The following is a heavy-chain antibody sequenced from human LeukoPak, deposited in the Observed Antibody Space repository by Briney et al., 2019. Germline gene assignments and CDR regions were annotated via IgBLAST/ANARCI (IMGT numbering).Heavy chain of an antibody. D-gene: IGHD3-9*01. CDR2: IYYSEST. J-gene: IGHJ4*02. Sequence: SQTLSLTCTVSGGSISSGVYYWSWIRQHPGMGLEWIGYIYYSESTSYNPSLKSRVTISVDTSKNQFSLKLNSVTAADTAVYYCARVSDILTGYPLDYWGQGTLVTVSS. V-gene: IGHV4-31*03. CDR1: GGSISSGVYY. CDR3: ARVSDILTGYPLDY.